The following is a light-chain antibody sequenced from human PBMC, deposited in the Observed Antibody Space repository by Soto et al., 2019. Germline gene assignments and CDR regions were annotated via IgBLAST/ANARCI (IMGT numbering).Light chain of an antibody. Sequence: IVITQSPATLSVSPGERATLSCRASQSVSTNLAWYQQKPGQAPRLLIYGASTRATVVPARFSGSGSGTEFTLTISSLQSEDFAVYFCHQYNNWPVTFGGGTKVEIK. CDR1: QSVSTN. V-gene: IGKV3-15*01. CDR3: HQYNNWPVT. J-gene: IGKJ4*01. CDR2: GAS.